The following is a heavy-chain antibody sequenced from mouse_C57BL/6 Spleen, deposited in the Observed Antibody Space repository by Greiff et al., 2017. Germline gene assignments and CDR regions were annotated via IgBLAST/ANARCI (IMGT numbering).Heavy chain of an antibody. CDR2: INPSSGYT. D-gene: IGHD3-2*02. CDR3: ARSESSGYVPFDY. V-gene: IGHV1-7*01. Sequence: QVQLQQSGAELAKPGASVKLSCKASGYTFTSYWMHWVKQRPGQGLEWIGYINPSSGYTKYNQKFKDKATLTADKSSSTAYMQRSSLTYEDSAVYYCARSESSGYVPFDYWGQGTTLTVSS. CDR1: GYTFTSYW. J-gene: IGHJ2*01.